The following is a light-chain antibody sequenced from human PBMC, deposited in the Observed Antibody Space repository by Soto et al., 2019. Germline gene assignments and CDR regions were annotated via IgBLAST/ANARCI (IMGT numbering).Light chain of an antibody. V-gene: IGKV3-20*01. CDR3: QQYGDSPWT. CDR2: DAS. J-gene: IGKJ1*01. CDR1: QSVGSTY. Sequence: EMVLTQSPGTLSLSPGERATHSCRASQSVGSTYLAWYQQKPGQAPRLLIYDASSRATGIPDRFSGSGSGTDFTLTISRLEPEDFAVYYCQQYGDSPWTFGQGTKVDI.